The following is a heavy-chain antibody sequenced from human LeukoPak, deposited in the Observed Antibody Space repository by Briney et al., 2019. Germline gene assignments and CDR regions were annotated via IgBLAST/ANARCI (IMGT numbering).Heavy chain of an antibody. J-gene: IGHJ4*02. D-gene: IGHD1-20*01. V-gene: IGHV3-30*04. CDR2: ISYDGSNK. CDR1: GFTFSSYA. CDR3: AREDNWNYFDY. Sequence: PGGSLRLSCAASGFTFSSYAMHWVRQAPGKGLEWVAIISYDGSNKYYADSVKGRFTISRDNSENTLYLQMNSLRAEDTAVYYCAREDNWNYFDYWGQGTLVTVSS.